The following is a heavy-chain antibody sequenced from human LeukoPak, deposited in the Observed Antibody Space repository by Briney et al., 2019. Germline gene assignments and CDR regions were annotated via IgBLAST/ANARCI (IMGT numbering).Heavy chain of an antibody. J-gene: IGHJ4*02. CDR2: INPNSGGT. D-gene: IGHD2-21*02. Sequence: ASVKVSCKARGYTFIGYYMHWVRQAPGQGLEWMGWINPNSGGTNYAQKFQGRVIMTRDTSISTAYMVLIRLRSDDTAVYYCATDLAMRCGGACYTDLWGQGNLITVSS. V-gene: IGHV1-2*02. CDR1: GYTFIGYY. CDR3: ATDLAMRCGGACYTDL.